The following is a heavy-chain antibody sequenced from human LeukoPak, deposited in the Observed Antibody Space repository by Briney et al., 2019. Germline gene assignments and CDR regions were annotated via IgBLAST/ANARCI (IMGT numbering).Heavy chain of an antibody. CDR2: IYYSGST. Sequence: SETLSLTCTVSGGSISSSSYYWGWIRQPPGKGLEWIGSIYYSGSTYYNPSLKSRVTISVDTSKNQFSLKLNSVTAADTAVYYCARDKSGSFDYWGQGTLVTVSS. V-gene: IGHV4-39*07. CDR3: ARDKSGSFDY. J-gene: IGHJ4*02. CDR1: GGSISSSSYY. D-gene: IGHD1-26*01.